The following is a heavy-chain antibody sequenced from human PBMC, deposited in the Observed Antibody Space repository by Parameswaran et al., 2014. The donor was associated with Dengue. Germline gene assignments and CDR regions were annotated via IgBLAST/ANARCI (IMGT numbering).Heavy chain of an antibody. Sequence: ISVARWIRQSPSRGLEWLGRTYFYSKWYSHYAPSMKGRINIIPDTSKNQFSLQLTSVTPEDTAVYYCARMRGTMVWEDIITYYGVDVWGQGTAVTVSS. V-gene: IGHV6-1*01. CDR1: ISVA. CDR2: TYFYSKWYS. CDR3: ARMRGTMVWEDIITYYGVDV. J-gene: IGHJ6*02. D-gene: IGHD3-22*01.